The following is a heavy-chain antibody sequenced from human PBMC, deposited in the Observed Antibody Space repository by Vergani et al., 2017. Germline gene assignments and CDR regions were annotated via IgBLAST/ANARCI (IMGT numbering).Heavy chain of an antibody. CDR1: GGSMSGYY. Sequence: QVRLQESGPGLVKPSETLSLTCSVSGGSMSGYYWSWIRQPPGKGLEWIGSIHYSENTNYNPSLKPRVTISVDTSKNQFSLRLTSVTAADTAVYYCASDTHSGQRADRWGQGILVTV. J-gene: IGHJ5*02. D-gene: IGHD6-19*01. CDR2: IHYSENT. V-gene: IGHV4-59*01. CDR3: ASDTHSGQRADR.